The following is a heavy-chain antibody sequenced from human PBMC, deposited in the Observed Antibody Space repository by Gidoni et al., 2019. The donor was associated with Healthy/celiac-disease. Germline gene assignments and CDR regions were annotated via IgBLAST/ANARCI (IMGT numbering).Heavy chain of an antibody. Sequence: EVQLVESGGGLVQPGRSLRLSCTASGFTFGAYAMSWVRQAPGKGLEWVGFIRSKAYGGTTEYAASVKGRFTISRDDSKSIAYLQMNSLKTEDTAVYYCRGDYDSSGYHKDAFDIWGQGTMVTVSS. D-gene: IGHD3-22*01. CDR3: RGDYDSSGYHKDAFDI. CDR2: IRSKAYGGTT. CDR1: GFTFGAYA. J-gene: IGHJ3*02. V-gene: IGHV3-49*04.